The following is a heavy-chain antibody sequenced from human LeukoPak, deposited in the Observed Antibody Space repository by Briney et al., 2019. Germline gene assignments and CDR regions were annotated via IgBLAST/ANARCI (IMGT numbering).Heavy chain of an antibody. CDR2: IYYSGST. CDR3: ATIVAVPAAMPVQFDY. D-gene: IGHD2-2*01. CDR1: GCSISSSSYY. Sequence: SETLSLTCTVSGCSISSSSYYWGWIRQPPGKGLEWFGSIYYSGSTYYNPSHKSRVTISVDTSKNQFSLKLSSVAAADTAVYYCATIVAVPAAMPVQFDYWGQGTLVTVSS. V-gene: IGHV4-39*01. J-gene: IGHJ4*02.